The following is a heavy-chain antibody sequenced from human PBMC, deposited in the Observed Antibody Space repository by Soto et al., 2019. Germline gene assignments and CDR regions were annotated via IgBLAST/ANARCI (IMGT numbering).Heavy chain of an antibody. Sequence: QLQLQESGPGLVKPSETLSLTCTVSGGSISSSSYYWGWIRQPPGKGLEWIGSIYYSGSTYYNPSLKSRVTISVDTSKNQFSLKLSSVTAADTAVYYCARPRGYSYGYGYWGQGTLVTVSS. CDR3: ARPRGYSYGYGY. V-gene: IGHV4-39*01. CDR2: IYYSGST. J-gene: IGHJ4*02. CDR1: GGSISSSSYY. D-gene: IGHD5-18*01.